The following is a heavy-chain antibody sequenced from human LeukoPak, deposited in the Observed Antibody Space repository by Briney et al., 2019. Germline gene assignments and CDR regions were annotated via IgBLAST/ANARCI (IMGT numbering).Heavy chain of an antibody. D-gene: IGHD3-22*01. CDR2: INSDGSST. Sequence: GGSLRLSCAASGFTFSSYWMHWVRQAPGKGLVWVSRINSDGSSTSYADSVKGRFTISGDNAKNTLYLQMNSLRAEDTAVYYCARAPDKDPGFDYWGQGTLVTVSS. CDR3: ARAPDKDPGFDY. CDR1: GFTFSSYW. J-gene: IGHJ4*02. V-gene: IGHV3-74*01.